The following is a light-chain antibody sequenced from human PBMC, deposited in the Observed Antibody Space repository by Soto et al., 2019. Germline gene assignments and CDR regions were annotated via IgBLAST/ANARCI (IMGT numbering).Light chain of an antibody. V-gene: IGLV2-14*01. CDR1: SSDVGGYNY. CDR2: EVS. Sequence: SALTQPASVSGSPGQSITISCTGTSSDVGGYNYVSWYQQHPGKAPKLMIYEVSNRPSGVSNRFSGSKSGNTASLTISGLQAEDEADYYCSSYTSSSTLVFGTGTKLTVL. CDR3: SSYTSSSTLV. J-gene: IGLJ1*01.